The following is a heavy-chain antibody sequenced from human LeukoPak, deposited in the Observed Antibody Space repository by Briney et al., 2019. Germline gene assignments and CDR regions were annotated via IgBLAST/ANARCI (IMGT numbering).Heavy chain of an antibody. J-gene: IGHJ4*02. V-gene: IGHV4-31*03. CDR1: GGSISSGGYY. CDR2: IYYSGST. CDR3: ARMVVPAAIIRSDY. Sequence: SETLSLTCTVSGGSISSGGYYWSWIRQHPGKGLEWIGYIYYSGSTYYNPSLKSRVTISVDTSKNQFSLRLSSVTAADTAVYYCARMVVPAAIIRSDYWGQGTLVTVSS. D-gene: IGHD2-2*01.